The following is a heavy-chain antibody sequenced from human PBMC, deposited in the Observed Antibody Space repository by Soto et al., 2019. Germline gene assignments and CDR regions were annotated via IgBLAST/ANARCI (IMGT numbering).Heavy chain of an antibody. V-gene: IGHV4-4*02. CDR3: ARVRGVMDY. CDR1: GGSINSSNW. D-gene: IGHD3-10*01. J-gene: IGHJ4*02. Sequence: QVQLQESGPGLVKPSGTLSLTCGVSGGSINSSNWWSWVRQPPGKGLEWIGEIYHSGSTTYNPSLKSRGTISIDKSKNQFSLNLSSVTAADTAVYYCARVRGVMDYWGQGILVTVSS. CDR2: IYHSGST.